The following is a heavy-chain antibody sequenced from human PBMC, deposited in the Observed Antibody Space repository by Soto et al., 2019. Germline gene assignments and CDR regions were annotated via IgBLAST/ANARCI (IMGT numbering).Heavy chain of an antibody. D-gene: IGHD5-18*01. J-gene: IGHJ4*02. V-gene: IGHV4-34*01. CDR3: ARGVDSLLYY. Sequence: SETLCLSYAVDGGYFSGFDWSWLRQPPGKGLEWIGEINHSGSTNYNPSLKSRVTISVDTSKNQFSLKLSSVTAADTAVYYCARGVDSLLYYWGQGTLVTVSS. CDR1: GGYFSGFD. CDR2: INHSGST.